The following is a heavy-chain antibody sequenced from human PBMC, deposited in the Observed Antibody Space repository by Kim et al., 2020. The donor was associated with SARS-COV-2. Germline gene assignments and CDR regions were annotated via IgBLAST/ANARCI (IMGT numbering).Heavy chain of an antibody. J-gene: IGHJ5*02. V-gene: IGHV4-31*03. Sequence: SETLSLTCTVSGGSISSGGYYWSWIRQHPGKGLEWIGYIYYSGSTYYNPSLKSRVTITVDTTTNQFSLKLSSVTAADTAVYYCARARDRYCSGGSCYSYWFDPWGQGTRVTVSS. CDR1: GGSISSGGYY. CDR2: IYYSGST. D-gene: IGHD2-15*01. CDR3: ARARDRYCSGGSCYSYWFDP.